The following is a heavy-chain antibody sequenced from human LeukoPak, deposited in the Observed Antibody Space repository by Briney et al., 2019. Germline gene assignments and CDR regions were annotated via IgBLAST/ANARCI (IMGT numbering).Heavy chain of an antibody. CDR3: ARGGDLDFDY. J-gene: IGHJ4*02. CDR1: GFSFSSYG. V-gene: IGHV3-30*02. Sequence: GGSLRLSCAGSGFSFSSYGMHWVRQAPGKGLEWMAFIRSDGSNKYYADSVKGRFTISRDNSKNSLYLQMNSLRAEDTAVYYCARGGDLDFDYWGQGTLVTVSS. CDR2: IRSDGSNK. D-gene: IGHD2-21*02.